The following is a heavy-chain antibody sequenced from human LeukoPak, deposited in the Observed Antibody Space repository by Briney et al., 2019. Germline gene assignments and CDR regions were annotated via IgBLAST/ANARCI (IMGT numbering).Heavy chain of an antibody. Sequence: SETLSLTCTVSGGSISSSTYYWGWIRQPPGEGLEWIGNIYYSGSTYYNPSLKSRLAISVDTPKNQFSLKLSSVTAADTAVYYCARAAYSGSYHSDYWGQGTLVTVSS. CDR1: GGSISSSTYY. J-gene: IGHJ4*02. D-gene: IGHD1-26*01. V-gene: IGHV4-39*01. CDR2: IYYSGST. CDR3: ARAAYSGSYHSDY.